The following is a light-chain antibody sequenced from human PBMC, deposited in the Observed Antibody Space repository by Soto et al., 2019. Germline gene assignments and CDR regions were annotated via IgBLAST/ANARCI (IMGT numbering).Light chain of an antibody. Sequence: DIQMTQSPSSLSASVGDRVTITCRAIKSMSSYLNWYQQKPGQAPKLLIYAASSLQSGVSSRFSGRGSGTDFTLTISRLQPEDLATYYCQPSYSAPRTSGQGTKLPIK. V-gene: IGKV1-39*01. CDR1: KSMSSY. CDR2: AAS. CDR3: QPSYSAPRT. J-gene: IGKJ2*01.